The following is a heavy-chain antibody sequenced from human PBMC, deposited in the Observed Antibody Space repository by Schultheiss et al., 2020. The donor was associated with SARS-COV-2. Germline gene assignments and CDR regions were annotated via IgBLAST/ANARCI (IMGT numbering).Heavy chain of an antibody. CDR1: GGSISSGDYY. CDR3: ARELVGSAAL. CDR2: IHDSGST. J-gene: IGHJ2*01. V-gene: IGHV4-31*03. Sequence: LRLSCTVSGGSISSGDYYWSWIRQHPGEGLEWIGYIHDSGSTYYNSSLRSRATISLDTSKNQFSLKIGSVTAADTAVYYCARELVGSAALWGRGTLVTVSS. D-gene: IGHD6-19*01.